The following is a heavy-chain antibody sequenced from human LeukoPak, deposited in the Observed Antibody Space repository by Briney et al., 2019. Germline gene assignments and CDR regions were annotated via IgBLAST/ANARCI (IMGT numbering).Heavy chain of an antibody. V-gene: IGHV1-2*02. J-gene: IGHJ4*02. D-gene: IGHD6-19*01. CDR2: INPNSGGT. CDR3: ARGRGYYSSGSLSY. Sequence: VASVKVSCKASGYTFTGYYMHWVRQAPGQGLEWMGWINPNSGGTNYAQKFQGRVTMTRDTSISTAYMELSRLRSDDTAVYYCARGRGYYSSGSLSYWGQGTLVTVSS. CDR1: GYTFTGYY.